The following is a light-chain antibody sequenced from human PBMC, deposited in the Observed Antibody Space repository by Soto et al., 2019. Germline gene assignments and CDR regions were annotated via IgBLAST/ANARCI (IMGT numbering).Light chain of an antibody. CDR1: NSDVGGYNY. J-gene: IGLJ3*02. V-gene: IGLV2-14*01. CDR3: SSFTSINTWV. CDR2: EVS. Sequence: QSVLTQPASVSGSPGQSITISCTGTNSDVGGYNYVSWYQQHPGKAPKLKIYEVSNRPSGVSDRFSGSKSGNTASLTISGLQAEDEADYYCSSFTSINTWVFGGGTKLTVL.